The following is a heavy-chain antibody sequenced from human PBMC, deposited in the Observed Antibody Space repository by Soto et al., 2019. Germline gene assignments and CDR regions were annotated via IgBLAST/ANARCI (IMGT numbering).Heavy chain of an antibody. CDR2: TYFRSKWYN. J-gene: IGHJ5*02. Sequence: PSQTLALTCAISGDSVASNTASWNWIRQSPSRGLEWLGRTYFRSKWYNDYAVSVKSRILINPDTSNNQFSLQLNSVTPEDTAVYFCAKGDNLGPKTGYAFDPWGPGIMVTVSS. D-gene: IGHD5-12*01. CDR3: AKGDNLGPKTGYAFDP. CDR1: GDSVASNTAS. V-gene: IGHV6-1*01.